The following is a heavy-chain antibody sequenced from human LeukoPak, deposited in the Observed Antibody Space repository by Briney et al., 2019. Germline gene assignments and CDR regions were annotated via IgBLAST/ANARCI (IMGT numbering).Heavy chain of an antibody. V-gene: IGHV3-30*04. J-gene: IGHJ4*02. Sequence: PGRSLRLSCAASGFISNRYALHWVRQAPGKGLERVAVISFDGSNKYYADSVKGRFTISRDNSKNTLYLQMNSLRPEDTAVYYCASRITMIVVPPDYWGEGTLFTVSS. CDR2: ISFDGSNK. D-gene: IGHD3-22*01. CDR3: ASRITMIVVPPDY. CDR1: GFISNRYA.